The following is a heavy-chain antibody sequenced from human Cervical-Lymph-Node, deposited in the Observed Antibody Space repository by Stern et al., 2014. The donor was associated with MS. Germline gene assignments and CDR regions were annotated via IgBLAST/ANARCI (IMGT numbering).Heavy chain of an antibody. V-gene: IGHV3-74*01. CDR1: GFTFSRHW. Sequence: EVQLEESGGGLVQPGGSLRLSCAASGFTFSRHWMHWVRQAPGKGLLLVSRIKSDGSSTIYADSVKGRFPITRDNAKNTLYLQMNSLRAEDTAVYYCARENWYLDLWGRGTQVTVSS. CDR3: ARENWYLDL. J-gene: IGHJ2*01. CDR2: IKSDGSST.